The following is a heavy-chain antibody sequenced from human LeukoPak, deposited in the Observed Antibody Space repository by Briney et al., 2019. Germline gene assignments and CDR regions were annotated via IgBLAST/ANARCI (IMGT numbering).Heavy chain of an antibody. D-gene: IGHD1-1*01. J-gene: IGHJ5*02. V-gene: IGHV4-59*01. Sequence: PSETLSLTCTVSGASISSYYWSWIRQPPGKGLEWIGYIYYSRSTNYNPSLKSRVTISVDTSKNQFSLRLTSMTAADTAVYYCVRGETTGGDLWRQATLVTVSS. CDR1: GASISSYY. CDR3: VRGETTGGDL. CDR2: IYYSRST.